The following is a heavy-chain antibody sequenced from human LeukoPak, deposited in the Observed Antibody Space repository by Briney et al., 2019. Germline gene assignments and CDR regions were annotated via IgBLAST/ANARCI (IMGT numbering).Heavy chain of an antibody. CDR1: GGSISSYY. J-gene: IGHJ3*02. CDR3: ASSGCDLAFDI. Sequence: SETLSLTCTVSGGSISSYYWSWIRQPPGKGLEWIGYIYYSGSTNYNPSLKSRVTISVDTSKNQFSLKLSSVTAADTAVYYCASSGCDLAFDIWGQGTMVTVSS. V-gene: IGHV4-59*01. CDR2: IYYSGST. D-gene: IGHD5-12*01.